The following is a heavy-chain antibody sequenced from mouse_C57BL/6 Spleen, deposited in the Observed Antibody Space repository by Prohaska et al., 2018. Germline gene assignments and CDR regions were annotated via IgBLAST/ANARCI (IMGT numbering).Heavy chain of an antibody. CDR3: ARYDCYYYAMDY. Sequence: TEYSASVKGRFTISRDNSQSILYLQMNALRAEDSATYYCARYDCYYYAMDYWGQGTSVTVSS. V-gene: IGHV7-3*01. D-gene: IGHD2-3*01. J-gene: IGHJ4*01. CDR2: T.